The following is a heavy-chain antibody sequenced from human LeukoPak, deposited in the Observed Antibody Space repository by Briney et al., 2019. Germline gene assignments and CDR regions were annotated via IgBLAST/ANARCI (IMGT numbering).Heavy chain of an antibody. Sequence: ASVRVSCTVSGYTLTELSMHWVRQAPGKGLEWMGGFDPEDGETIYAQKFQGRVTMTEDTSTDTAYMELSSLRSEDTAVYYCATGPYYYGSGGDYWGQGTLVTVPS. D-gene: IGHD3-10*01. CDR2: FDPEDGET. V-gene: IGHV1-24*01. CDR3: ATGPYYYGSGGDY. J-gene: IGHJ4*02. CDR1: GYTLTELS.